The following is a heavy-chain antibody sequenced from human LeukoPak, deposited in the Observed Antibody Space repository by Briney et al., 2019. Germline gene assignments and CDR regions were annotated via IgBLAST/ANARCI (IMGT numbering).Heavy chain of an antibody. CDR3: ARDRVYGDRGDWFDP. Sequence: SETLSLTCTVSGGSISSYYWSWIRQPAGKGLEWIGRIYTSGSTNYNPSLKSRVTMSVDTSKNQFSLKLSSVTAADTAVYYCARDRVYGDRGDWFDPWGQGTLVTVSS. CDR2: IYTSGST. V-gene: IGHV4-4*07. J-gene: IGHJ5*02. CDR1: GGSISSYY. D-gene: IGHD4-17*01.